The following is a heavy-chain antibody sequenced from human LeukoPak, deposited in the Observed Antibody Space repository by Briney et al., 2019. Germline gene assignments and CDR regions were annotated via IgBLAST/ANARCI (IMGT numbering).Heavy chain of an antibody. CDR3: ARRSQTTAGRGIDY. V-gene: IGHV4-39*01. CDR1: GASISSSSSYF. D-gene: IGHD6-13*01. CDR2: MSNSGTT. J-gene: IGHJ4*02. Sequence: SETLSLTCTVSGASISSSSSYFWAWIRQPPGKGLEWIGTMSNSGTTYYNPSLKSRVTISGDMSKNQFSLKLTSVTAADTAVFYCARRSQTTAGRGIDYWGQGTLVTVSS.